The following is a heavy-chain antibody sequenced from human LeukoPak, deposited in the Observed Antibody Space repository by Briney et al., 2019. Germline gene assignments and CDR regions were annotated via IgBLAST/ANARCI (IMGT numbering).Heavy chain of an antibody. CDR1: GFTFSSYA. CDR3: AKDRLAARQYYYYGMDV. Sequence: PGGSLRPSCAASGFTFSSYAMSWVRQAPGKGLEWVSAISGSGGSTYYADSVKGRFTISRDNSKNALYLQMNSLRAEDTAVYYCAKDRLAARQYYYYGMDVWGQGTTVTVSS. J-gene: IGHJ6*02. CDR2: ISGSGGST. V-gene: IGHV3-23*01. D-gene: IGHD6-6*01.